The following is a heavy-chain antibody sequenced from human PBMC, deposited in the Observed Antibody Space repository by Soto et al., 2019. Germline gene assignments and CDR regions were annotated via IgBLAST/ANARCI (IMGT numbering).Heavy chain of an antibody. J-gene: IGHJ4*02. Sequence: SETLSLTCTVSGGSVSSGSYYWSWIRQPPGKGLEWIGYIYYSGSTNYNPSLKSRVTISVDTSKNQFSLKLSSVTAADTAVYYCASTTVVTYYFDYWGQGTLVTVSS. V-gene: IGHV4-61*01. CDR1: GGSVSSGSYY. CDR3: ASTTVVTYYFDY. CDR2: IYYSGST. D-gene: IGHD4-17*01.